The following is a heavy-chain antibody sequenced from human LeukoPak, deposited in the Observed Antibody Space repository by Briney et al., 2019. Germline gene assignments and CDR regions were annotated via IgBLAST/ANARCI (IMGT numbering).Heavy chain of an antibody. J-gene: IGHJ4*02. D-gene: IGHD3-10*01. CDR2: INHSGST. CDR3: ARGTGGSGSYQDY. CDR1: GGSFSGYY. Sequence: SETLSLTCAVYGGSFSGYYWSWIRQPPGKGLEWIGEINHSGSTNYNPSLKSRVTISVDTSKNQFSLELSSVTAADTAVYYCARGTGGSGSYQDYWGQGTLVTVSS. V-gene: IGHV4-34*01.